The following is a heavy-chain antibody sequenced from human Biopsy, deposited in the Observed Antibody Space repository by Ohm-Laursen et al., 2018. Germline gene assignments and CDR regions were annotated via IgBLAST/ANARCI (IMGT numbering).Heavy chain of an antibody. V-gene: IGHV3-9*01. J-gene: IGHJ6*02. Sequence: SLRHSCTASGFSFDDLPMHWVRQSPGKGLAWVAGIDWNSSNINYGDSVKGRFSVSRDNAKNSLYLQMNSLRGEDTALYYCVKDTNWNYVWDRPGATKGMDVWGQGTTVTVSS. CDR3: VKDTNWNYVWDRPGATKGMDV. CDR1: GFSFDDLP. D-gene: IGHD1-7*01. CDR2: IDWNSSNI.